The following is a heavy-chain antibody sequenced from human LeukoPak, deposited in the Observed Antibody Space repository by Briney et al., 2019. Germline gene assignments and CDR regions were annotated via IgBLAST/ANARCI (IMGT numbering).Heavy chain of an antibody. CDR2: INHSGST. D-gene: IGHD1-26*01. Sequence: SETLSLTCAVYGGSFSGYYWSWIRQPPGKGLEWIGEINHSGSTNYNPSLKSRITISVDTSKNQFSLRLSSVTAADTAVYYCAKDRSGVGPTAADYWGQGTLVIVSS. CDR1: GGSFSGYY. J-gene: IGHJ4*02. V-gene: IGHV4-34*01. CDR3: AKDRSGVGPTAADY.